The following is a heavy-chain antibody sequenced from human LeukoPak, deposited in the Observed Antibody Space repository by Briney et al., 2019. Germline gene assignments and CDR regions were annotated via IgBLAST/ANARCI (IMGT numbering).Heavy chain of an antibody. D-gene: IGHD3-10*01. J-gene: IGHJ6*03. V-gene: IGHV4-39*07. Sequence: SETLSLTCTVSGGSISTSNYYWGWIRQPPGKGLEWIGNIFYSGSTYYNPSLKSRVTISVDTSKNQFSLKLSSVTAADTAVYYCARAVGSGSFQTYYYYMDVWGKGTTVTISS. CDR2: IFYSGST. CDR3: ARAVGSGSFQTYYYYMDV. CDR1: GGSISTSNYY.